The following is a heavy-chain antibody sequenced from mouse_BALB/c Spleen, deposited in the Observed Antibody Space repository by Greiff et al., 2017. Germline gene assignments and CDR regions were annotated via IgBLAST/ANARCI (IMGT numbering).Heavy chain of an antibody. CDR3: ARDGYRYDEGDAMDY. D-gene: IGHD2-14*01. CDR1: GFTFTDYY. J-gene: IGHJ4*01. CDR2: IRNKANGYTT. V-gene: IGHV7-3*02. Sequence: EVKLVESGGGLVQPGGSLRLSCATSGFTFTDYYMSWVRQPPGKALEWLGFIRNKANGYTTEYSASVKGRFTISRDNSQSILYLQMNTRRAEDSATYYCARDGYRYDEGDAMDYGGQGTSVTVAS.